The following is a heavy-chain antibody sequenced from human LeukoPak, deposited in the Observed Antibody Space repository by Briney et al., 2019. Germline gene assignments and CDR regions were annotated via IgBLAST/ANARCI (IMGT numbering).Heavy chain of an antibody. CDR3: ARSLGASFDY. Sequence: GESVRLSCAASGFIVSSNYMSWVRQAPGKGLVWVSRINSAGYSTSYAASVTGRFTISRDNAKNTLFLQMNSLRAEDTAVYYCARSLGASFDYWGQGTLVTVSP. V-gene: IGHV3-74*01. J-gene: IGHJ4*02. CDR2: INSAGYST. CDR1: GFIVSSNY. D-gene: IGHD4/OR15-4a*01.